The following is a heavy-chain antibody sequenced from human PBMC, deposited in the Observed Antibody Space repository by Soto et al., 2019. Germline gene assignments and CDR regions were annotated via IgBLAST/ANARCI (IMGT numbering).Heavy chain of an antibody. V-gene: IGHV3-30*03. D-gene: IGHD3-3*01. Sequence: GGSLRLSCAASGFTFSSYGMHWVRQAPGKGLEWVAVISYDGSNKYYADSVKGRFTISRDNSKNTLYLQMNSLRAEDTAVYYCARDGEFEEGLPTSHYYYYNVDVWGKGTTVTVSS. CDR1: GFTFSSYG. CDR3: ARDGEFEEGLPTSHYYYYNVDV. J-gene: IGHJ6*03. CDR2: ISYDGSNK.